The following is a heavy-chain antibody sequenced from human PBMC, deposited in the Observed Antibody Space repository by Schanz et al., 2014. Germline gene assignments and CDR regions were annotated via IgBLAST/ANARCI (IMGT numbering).Heavy chain of an antibody. CDR1: GYDFHIYA. CDR2: IIPILGIA. D-gene: IGHD2-2*01. V-gene: IGHV1-69*04. J-gene: IGHJ5*02. Sequence: QILLVQPGPEVKKPGASVTVSCKASGYDFHIYAYSWVRQAPGQGLEWMGRIIPILGIATYAQKFQGRLTITADKSTGTAYMELRSLRSDDTAVYYCARDRRRYCSTASCLHDNWFDPWGQGTLVIVSS. CDR3: ARDRRRYCSTASCLHDNWFDP.